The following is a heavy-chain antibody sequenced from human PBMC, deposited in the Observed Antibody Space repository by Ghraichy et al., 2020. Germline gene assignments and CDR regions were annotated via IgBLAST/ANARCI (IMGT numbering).Heavy chain of an antibody. Sequence: SGPTLVKPTQTLTLTCTFSGFSLSTSGVGVGWIRQPPGKALEWLALIYWDDDKRYSPSLKSRLTITKDTSKNQVVLTMTNMDPVDTATYYCAHTYYDFWSGYRFDPWGQGTLVTVSS. CDR1: GFSLSTSGVG. V-gene: IGHV2-5*02. D-gene: IGHD3-3*01. CDR2: IYWDDDK. J-gene: IGHJ5*02. CDR3: AHTYYDFWSGYRFDP.